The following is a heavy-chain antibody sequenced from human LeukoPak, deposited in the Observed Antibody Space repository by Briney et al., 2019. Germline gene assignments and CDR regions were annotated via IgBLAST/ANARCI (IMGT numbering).Heavy chain of an antibody. V-gene: IGHV4-61*01. Sequence: SETLSLTCTVSGGSLSSVHGWSWIRQPPGKGLEWIGYSQNSGCTNCNPSLKSRVTISVDTSKNQFSLKLNSVTAADTAVYYCATYGSGSYRFDPWGQGTLVTVSS. D-gene: IGHD3-10*01. CDR1: GGSLSSVHG. CDR3: ATYGSGSYRFDP. J-gene: IGHJ5*02. CDR2: SQNSGCT.